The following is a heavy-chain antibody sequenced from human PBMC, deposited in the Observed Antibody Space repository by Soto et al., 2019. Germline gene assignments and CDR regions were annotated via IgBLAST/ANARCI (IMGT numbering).Heavy chain of an antibody. V-gene: IGHV3-33*06. CDR2: IWYDGNNK. D-gene: IGHD3-10*01. CDR3: AKDSGVGTSNTFDY. J-gene: IGHJ4*02. Sequence: ESGGGVVQPGRSLRLSCAASGFTFDISGMHWVRQAPGKGLEWVALIWYDGNNKYYADSVKGRFSISRDNSNNTLYLQMNSLRAEDTAVYYCAKDSGVGTSNTFDYWGQGTLVTVSS. CDR1: GFTFDISG.